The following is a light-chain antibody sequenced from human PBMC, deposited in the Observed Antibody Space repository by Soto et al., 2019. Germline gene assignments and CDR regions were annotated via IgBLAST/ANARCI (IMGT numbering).Light chain of an antibody. CDR1: QSLLYRSNNKNY. CDR3: QQYDTAPRT. J-gene: IGKJ1*01. V-gene: IGKV4-1*01. CDR2: WAS. Sequence: DIVMTQSPDFLAVSLGERATINCKSSQSLLYRSNNKNYLAWYQQKPGQPPKLLFYWASTRESGVPDRFSGSGPGTDFTLTISSLQAADVAVYYCQQYDTAPRTFGQGTKVEIE.